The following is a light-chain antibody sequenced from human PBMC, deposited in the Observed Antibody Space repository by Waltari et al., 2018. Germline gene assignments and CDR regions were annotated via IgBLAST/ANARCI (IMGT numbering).Light chain of an antibody. CDR2: WAS. CDR1: RSVLDTSKNKNF. Sequence: DIVMTQSPDSLAVSLGGRATINCKSSRSVLDTSKNKNFLAWYQLKPGQSPKLLIYWASTRESGVPDRFSASVSGTDFTLTISSLQAEDVAIYSCQQYYAAPYTFGQGTKVETK. CDR3: QQYYAAPYT. V-gene: IGKV4-1*01. J-gene: IGKJ2*01.